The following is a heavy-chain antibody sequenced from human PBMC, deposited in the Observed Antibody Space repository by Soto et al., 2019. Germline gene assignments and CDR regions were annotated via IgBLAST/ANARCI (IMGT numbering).Heavy chain of an antibody. CDR2: INHSGST. J-gene: IGHJ4*02. V-gene: IGHV4-34*01. CDR3: ARSTSALDY. CDR1: GGSFSGYY. Sequence: SETLSLTCAVYGGSFSGYYWSWIRQPPGKGLEWIGEINHSGSTNYNPSLKSRVTISVDTSKNQFSLKLSSVTAADTAVYYCARSTSALDYWGQGTLVTVSS.